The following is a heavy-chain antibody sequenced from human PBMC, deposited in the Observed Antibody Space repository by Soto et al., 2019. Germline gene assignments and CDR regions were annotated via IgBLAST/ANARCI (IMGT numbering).Heavy chain of an antibody. Sequence: EVQLVESGGGLVQPGGSLRLSCAASGFTVSSNFMTWVRQAPGKGLEWVSLIYTGGSTYYADSVKGRFTISRDNSKNTLYLQMNSLRAEDTAVYYCATDRSHGAFDIWGQGTMVTVSS. J-gene: IGHJ3*02. CDR3: ATDRSHGAFDI. CDR2: IYTGGST. V-gene: IGHV3-66*01. CDR1: GFTVSSNF.